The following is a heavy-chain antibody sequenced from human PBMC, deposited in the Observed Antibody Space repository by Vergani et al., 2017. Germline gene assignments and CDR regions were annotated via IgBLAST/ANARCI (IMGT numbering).Heavy chain of an antibody. J-gene: IGHJ4*02. V-gene: IGHV3-30*02. Sequence: QVQLVESGGGVVQPGRSLRLSCAASGFSFSSFGFHWVRQAPGKGLEWVAFIHYDGSHEYYIDSVKGRFTISRDNSKNTLILQMNGLRAEDTAVYYCAKLGGARWLQLYSFDYWGQGTLVTVSS. CDR1: GFSFSSFG. D-gene: IGHD5-24*01. CDR3: AKLGGARWLQLYSFDY. CDR2: IHYDGSHE.